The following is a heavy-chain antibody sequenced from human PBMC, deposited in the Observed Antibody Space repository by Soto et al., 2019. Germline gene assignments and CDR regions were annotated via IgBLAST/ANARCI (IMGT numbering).Heavy chain of an antibody. D-gene: IGHD6-13*01. CDR1: GFTFSSYG. CDR2: LSSDGSNK. J-gene: IGHJ4*02. V-gene: IGHV3-30*18. Sequence: QVQLVESGGGVVQPGRSLRLSCAASGFTFSSYGMHWVRQAPGKGLEWVAILSSDGSNKYYADSVKGRFTISRDNSKNTLYLQMNSLRAEDTAVDCCAKEYVGASWCLDYWGQGTLVTVSS. CDR3: AKEYVGASWCLDY.